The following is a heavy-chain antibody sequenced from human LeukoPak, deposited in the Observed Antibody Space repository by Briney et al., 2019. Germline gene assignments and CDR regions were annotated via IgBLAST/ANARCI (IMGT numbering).Heavy chain of an antibody. V-gene: IGHV1-2*02. CDR3: ARDVQWLVLPSGGLDY. CDR1: GYTFTGYY. D-gene: IGHD6-19*01. J-gene: IGHJ4*02. CDR2: INPNSGGT. Sequence: ASVKVSCKASGYTFTGYYMHWVRQAPGQGLEWMGWINPNSGGTNYPQKFQGRVTMTRDTSISTAYMEMSRLRSDDTAVYYCARDVQWLVLPSGGLDYWGQGTLVTVSS.